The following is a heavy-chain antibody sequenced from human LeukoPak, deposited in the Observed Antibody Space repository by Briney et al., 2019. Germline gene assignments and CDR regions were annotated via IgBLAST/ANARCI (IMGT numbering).Heavy chain of an antibody. CDR1: GFTFSSYS. V-gene: IGHV3-21*01. CDR2: ISSSSSYI. J-gene: IGHJ3*02. CDR3: ARVRTITYYYDSSGPRGYDAFDI. Sequence: GGSLRLSCAAYGFTFSSYSMNWVRPAPGKGLEWVSSISSSSSYIYYADSVKGRFTISRDNAKNSLYLQMNSLRAEDTAVYYCARVRTITYYYDSSGPRGYDAFDIWGQGTMVTVSS. D-gene: IGHD3-22*01.